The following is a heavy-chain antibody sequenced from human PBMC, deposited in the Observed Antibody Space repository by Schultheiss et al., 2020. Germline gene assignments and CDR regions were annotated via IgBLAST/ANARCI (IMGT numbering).Heavy chain of an antibody. CDR2: ISYDGSNK. CDR1: GFTFSSYG. CDR3: ARDLGGYYYGMDV. Sequence: GGSLRLSCAASGFTFSSYGMHWVRQAPGKGLEWVAVISYDGSNKYYADSVKGRFTISRDNSKNTLYLQMNRLRAEDTAVYYCARDLGGYYYGMDVWGQGTTVTVSS. D-gene: IGHD3-16*01. V-gene: IGHV3-30*03. J-gene: IGHJ6*02.